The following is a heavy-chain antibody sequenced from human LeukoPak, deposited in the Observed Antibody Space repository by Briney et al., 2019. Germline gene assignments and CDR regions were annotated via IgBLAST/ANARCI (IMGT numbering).Heavy chain of an antibody. V-gene: IGHV4-59*08. CDR1: GGSISSYY. CDR2: IYYSGST. Sequence: SETLSLTCTVSGGSISSYYWSWIRQPPGKGLEWIGYIYYSGSTNYNPSLESRVTISVDTSKNQFSLKLSSVTAADTAVYYCARHQRIGGSGSPFGYWGQGTLVTVSS. D-gene: IGHD3-10*01. J-gene: IGHJ4*02. CDR3: ARHQRIGGSGSPFGY.